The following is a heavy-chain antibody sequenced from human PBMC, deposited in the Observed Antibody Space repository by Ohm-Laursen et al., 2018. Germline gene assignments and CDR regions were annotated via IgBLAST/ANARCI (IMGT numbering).Heavy chain of an antibody. CDR2: INHSGST. CDR1: GGSFSGYY. CDR3: ARPRARASGSPAHY. D-gene: IGHD6-19*01. J-gene: IGHJ4*02. V-gene: IGHV4-34*01. Sequence: SDTLSLTCAVYGGSFSGYYWSWIRQPPGKGLEWIGEINHSGSTNYNPSLKSRVTISVDTSQNQFSLKLTSVTAADTSVYYCARPRARASGSPAHYWGQGTLVTVSS.